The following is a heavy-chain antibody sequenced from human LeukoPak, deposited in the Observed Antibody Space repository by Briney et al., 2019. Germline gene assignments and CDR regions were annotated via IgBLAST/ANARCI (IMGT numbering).Heavy chain of an antibody. Sequence: GGAPRLSCAASGFNFMRYAMSWVRQAPGKGLEWVSSVSTDGDTYYTDSVKGRFTISRDGSTNTLFLQMISLRAGDTALYYCARSRSGSVAGTSDYWGQGTLVIVSS. CDR1: GFNFMRYA. D-gene: IGHD6-19*01. V-gene: IGHV3-23*01. CDR3: ARSRSGSVAGTSDY. J-gene: IGHJ4*02. CDR2: VSTDGDT.